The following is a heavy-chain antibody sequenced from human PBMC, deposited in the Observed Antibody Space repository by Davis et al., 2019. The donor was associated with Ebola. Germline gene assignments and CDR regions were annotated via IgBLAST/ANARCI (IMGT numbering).Heavy chain of an antibody. D-gene: IGHD5-18*01. CDR3: ARDGAPPYSYGYYYYYGMDV. Sequence: GESLKISCAASGFTFRSYDMHWVRQATGKGLEWVSAIGTAGDTYYPGSVKGRFTISRENTKNSLYLQMDSLRAEDTAVYYCARDGAPPYSYGYYYYYGMDVWGQGTTVTVSS. CDR2: IGTAGDT. CDR1: GFTFRSYD. V-gene: IGHV3-13*01. J-gene: IGHJ6*02.